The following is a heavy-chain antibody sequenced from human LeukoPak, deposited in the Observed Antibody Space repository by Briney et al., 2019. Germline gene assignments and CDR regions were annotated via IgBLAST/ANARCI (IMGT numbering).Heavy chain of an antibody. CDR1: AGSISRHY. CDR2: IYYSGST. J-gene: IGHJ4*02. D-gene: IGHD4-23*01. V-gene: IGHV4-59*11. CDR3: ARVQAYGGKGYFDY. Sequence: PSQTLSLTRTVSAGSISRHYWSWIRQPPGKGLEWIGYIYYSGSTNYNPSLKSRVTISVDTSKNQFSLKLSSVTPAGTAVYYCARVQAYGGKGYFDYWGQGTLVTVSS.